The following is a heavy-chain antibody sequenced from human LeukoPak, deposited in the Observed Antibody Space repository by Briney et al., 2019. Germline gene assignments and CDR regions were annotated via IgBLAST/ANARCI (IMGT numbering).Heavy chain of an antibody. Sequence: GGSLRLSCAASGFTLSSYAMSWVRQAPGKGLDWVANIREERGQEYYVDSVKGRFTISKNSAKNSLYLQMNTLRVEDTAMYYCASLDTAKQPLANHWGQGTLVTVSS. CDR3: ASLDTAKQPLANH. D-gene: IGHD5-18*01. CDR1: GFTLSSYA. CDR2: IREERGQE. V-gene: IGHV3-7*03. J-gene: IGHJ5*02.